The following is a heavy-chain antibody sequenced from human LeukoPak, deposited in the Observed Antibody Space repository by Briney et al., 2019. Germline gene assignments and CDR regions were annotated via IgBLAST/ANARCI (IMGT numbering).Heavy chain of an antibody. CDR2: MSWNSGSI. Sequence: GRSLSLSCAASGFAFYVYAMGGGRRGPGGGLGWGSGMSWNSGSIGYADSVKGRFTISRDNAKNSLYLQMNSLRAEDTALYYCAKSSVGQLENYYYGMDVWGQGTMVTVSS. V-gene: IGHV3-9*01. CDR3: AKSSVGQLENYYYGMDV. CDR1: GFAFYVYA. J-gene: IGHJ6*02. D-gene: IGHD6-13*01.